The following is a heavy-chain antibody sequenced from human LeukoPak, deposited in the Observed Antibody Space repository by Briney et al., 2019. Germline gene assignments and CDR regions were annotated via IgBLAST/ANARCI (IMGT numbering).Heavy chain of an antibody. Sequence: PGGSLRLSCAASGFTVSSNYMSWVRQAPGKGLEWVSVIYSGGSTYYADSVKGRFTISRDNSKNTLYLQMNSLRAEDTAVYYCARSKPPYYYGMDVWGQGTTVTVSS. V-gene: IGHV3-66*01. CDR3: ARSKPPYYYGMDV. CDR1: GFTVSSNY. CDR2: IYSGGST. J-gene: IGHJ6*02.